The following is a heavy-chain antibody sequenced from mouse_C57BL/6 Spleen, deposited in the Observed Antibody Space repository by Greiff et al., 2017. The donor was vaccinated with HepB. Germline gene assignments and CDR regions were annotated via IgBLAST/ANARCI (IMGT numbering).Heavy chain of an antibody. Sequence: QVQLQQPGAELVKPGASVKLSCKASCYTFTSYWMHWVKQRPGQGLEWIGMIHPNSGSTNYNEKFKSKATLTVDKSSSTAYMQLSSLTSEDSAVYYCARAGGDYFDYWGQGTTLTVSS. CDR1: CYTFTSYW. V-gene: IGHV1-64*01. CDR2: IHPNSGST. CDR3: ARAGGDYFDY. J-gene: IGHJ2*01.